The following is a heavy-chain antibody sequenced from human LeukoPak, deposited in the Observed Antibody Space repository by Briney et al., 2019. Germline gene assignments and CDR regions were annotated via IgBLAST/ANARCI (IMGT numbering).Heavy chain of an antibody. Sequence: PSETLSLSCTVSNDSISSGDYYWNWIRQPPGKGLEWIGYIFHRGGPSYNPSLKGRILFPVDTSQNQSSLKLNSVTAADPAVYYCARSLFRQQVEPFDYSGDGTLVTVSS. D-gene: IGHD6-13*01. CDR3: ARSLFRQQVEPFDY. J-gene: IGHJ4*01. CDR1: NDSISSGDYY. CDR2: IFHRGGP. V-gene: IGHV4-30-4*01.